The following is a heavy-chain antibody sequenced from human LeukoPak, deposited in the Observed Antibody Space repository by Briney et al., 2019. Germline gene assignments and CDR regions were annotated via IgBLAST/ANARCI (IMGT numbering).Heavy chain of an antibody. CDR3: ARLRSGYWVDY. D-gene: IGHD2-21*01. V-gene: IGHV3-74*01. CDR2: INIDGSST. CDR1: GFIFSNYW. J-gene: IGHJ4*02. Sequence: GGSLRLSCAASGFIFSNYWMHWVRQAPGKGLVWVSYINIDGSSTNYADSVKGRFTISRDNAKNTLYRQMNSLRADDTAVYYCARLRSGYWVDYWGQGTLVTVSS.